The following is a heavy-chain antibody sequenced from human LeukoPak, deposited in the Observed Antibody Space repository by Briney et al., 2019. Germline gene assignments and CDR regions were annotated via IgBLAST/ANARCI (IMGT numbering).Heavy chain of an antibody. V-gene: IGHV1-3*01. CDR2: INAGNGNT. J-gene: IGHJ6*02. CDR3: ARVGVATVVTATRYYYGMDV. CDR1: GYTFTSYA. D-gene: IGHD4-23*01. Sequence: ASVKVSCKASGYTFTSYAMHWVRQAPGQRLEWMGWINAGNGNTKYSQKFQGRVTITRDISASTAYMELSSLRSEDTAVYYCARVGVATVVTATRYYYGMDVWGQGTTVTVSS.